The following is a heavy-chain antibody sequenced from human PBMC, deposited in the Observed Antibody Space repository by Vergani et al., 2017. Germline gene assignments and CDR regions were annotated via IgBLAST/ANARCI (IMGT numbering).Heavy chain of an antibody. Sequence: QVQLVQSGAEVKKPGSSVKVSCKASGGTFSSYAISWVRQAPGQGLEWMGGIIPIFGTANYAQKFQGRVTITADESTSTAYMELSSLSSEDTAVYYCARPDPTYCGGDCPIRYGMDVWGQGTTVTVSS. CDR1: GGTFSSYA. CDR2: IIPIFGTA. J-gene: IGHJ6*02. D-gene: IGHD2-21*02. CDR3: ARPDPTYCGGDCPIRYGMDV. V-gene: IGHV1-69*01.